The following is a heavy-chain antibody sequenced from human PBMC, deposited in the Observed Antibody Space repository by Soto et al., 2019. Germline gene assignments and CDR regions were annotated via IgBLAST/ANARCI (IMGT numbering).Heavy chain of an antibody. V-gene: IGHV4-31*03. J-gene: IGHJ5*02. CDR1: GGSISSGGYY. CDR3: ARMLKDYYDSSGSIPHSMFNCVDP. Sequence: SETLSLTCTVSGGSISSGGYYWSWIRQHPGKCLEWIGYIYYSGSTYYNPSLKSRVTISVDTSKNQFSLKLSSVTAADTAVYYCARMLKDYYDSSGSIPHSMFNCVDPWGQGTLVTVSS. D-gene: IGHD3-22*01. CDR2: IYYSGST.